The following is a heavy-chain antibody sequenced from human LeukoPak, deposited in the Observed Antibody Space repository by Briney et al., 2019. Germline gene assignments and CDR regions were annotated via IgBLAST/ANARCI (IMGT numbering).Heavy chain of an antibody. CDR2: IYYSGST. Sequence: SETLSLTCTVSGGSISSYYWSWIRQPPGKGLEWIGYIYYSGSTDYNPSLKSRVTISVDTSKNQFSLKLSSVTAADTAVYCCARHCSGGSCTFDPWGQGTLVTVSS. CDR1: GGSISSYY. J-gene: IGHJ5*02. D-gene: IGHD2-15*01. CDR3: ARHCSGGSCTFDP. V-gene: IGHV4-59*08.